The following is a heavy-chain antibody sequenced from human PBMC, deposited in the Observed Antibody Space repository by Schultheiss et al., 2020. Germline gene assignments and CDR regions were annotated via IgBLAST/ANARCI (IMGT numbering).Heavy chain of an antibody. CDR3: ARDQRRYFDWLFSYGMDV. Sequence: SETLSLTCTVSGGSISSYYWSWIRQPAGKGLEWIGYIYYSGSTSYNPSLKSRVTISVDTSKNQFSLKLSSVTAADTAVYYCARDQRRYFDWLFSYGMDVWGQGTTVTVSS. CDR1: GGSISSYY. D-gene: IGHD3-9*01. CDR2: IYYSGST. J-gene: IGHJ6*02. V-gene: IGHV4-59*06.